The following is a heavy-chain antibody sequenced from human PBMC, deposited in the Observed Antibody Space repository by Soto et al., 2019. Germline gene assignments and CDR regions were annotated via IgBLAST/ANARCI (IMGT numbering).Heavy chain of an antibody. CDR3: VRDRGYPDSFDV. Sequence: EVQLVESGGGLVQPGESLRLSCAASGYTFSPFWMHWVRQAPGKGVVWVSHINSDGSTIVYADSVKGRFTISRDNAKNTLYLQMNSLKAEDTAVYYCVRDRGYPDSFDVWGRGTMVTVSS. CDR1: GYTFSPFW. CDR2: INSDGSTI. J-gene: IGHJ3*01. V-gene: IGHV3-74*01. D-gene: IGHD3-10*01.